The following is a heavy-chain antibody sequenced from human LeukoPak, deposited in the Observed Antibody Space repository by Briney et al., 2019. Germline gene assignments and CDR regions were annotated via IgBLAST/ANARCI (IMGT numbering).Heavy chain of an antibody. CDR3: ARGRDYYGSGSYLDY. V-gene: IGHV3-21*06. CDR2: ISTGSTYI. J-gene: IGHJ4*02. D-gene: IGHD3-10*01. CDR1: GFTFSRYS. Sequence: GGSLRLSCAASGFTFSRYSMNWVRQAPGKGLEWVSSISTGSTYIYYADSLKGRFTISRDNAKNSLYLQMNSLRAEDTAVYYCARGRDYYGSGSYLDYWGQGTLVTVSS.